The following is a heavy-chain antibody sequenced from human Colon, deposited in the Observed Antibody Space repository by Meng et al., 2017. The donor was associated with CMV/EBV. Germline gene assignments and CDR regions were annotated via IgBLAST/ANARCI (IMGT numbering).Heavy chain of an antibody. CDR3: ITEAPGGDY. CDR2: ISGSGDIP. CDR1: GFTFSSYA. D-gene: IGHD1-14*01. V-gene: IGHV3-23*01. Sequence: GGSLRLSCAASGFTFSSYAMTWVRQAPGKGLEWVSLISGSGDIPYYADSVKGRFTISRDNSKNTLFLQMDSLRAEDTAFYYCITEAPGGDYWGQGTLVTVSS. J-gene: IGHJ4*02.